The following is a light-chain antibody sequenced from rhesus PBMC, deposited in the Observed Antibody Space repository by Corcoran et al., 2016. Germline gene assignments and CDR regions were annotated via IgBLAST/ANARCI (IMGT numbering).Light chain of an antibody. J-gene: IGKJ4*01. CDR2: EAT. Sequence: DIQMTQSPSSLSASVGDRVTITCRASQAITNDLAWYQQKPGQTPKLLLYEATSLQSGIPSRFSGSGSGTDFTLTISNLQSEDVATYYCQHYYSTPLTFGGGTKVDIK. CDR3: QHYYSTPLT. CDR1: QAITND. V-gene: IGKV1-25*01.